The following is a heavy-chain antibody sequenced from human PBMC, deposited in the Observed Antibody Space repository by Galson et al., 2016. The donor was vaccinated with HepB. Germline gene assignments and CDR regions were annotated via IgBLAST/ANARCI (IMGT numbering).Heavy chain of an antibody. CDR2: INRDGSVT. J-gene: IGHJ4*02. CDR1: GLTLRHFA. Sequence: SLRLSCAASGLTLRHFAMHWVRQAPGKGLEWVANINRDGSVTHYVDSVEGRFTISRDNAKNSLFLQMNSLRVEDTAVYYCARDRTTGDSSAWYDALDYWGQGTPVTISS. CDR3: ARDRTTGDSSAWYDALDY. V-gene: IGHV3-7*01. D-gene: IGHD6-19*01.